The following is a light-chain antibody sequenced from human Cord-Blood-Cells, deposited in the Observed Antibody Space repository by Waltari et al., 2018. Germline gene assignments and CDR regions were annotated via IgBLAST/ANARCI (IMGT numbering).Light chain of an antibody. CDR1: RVHGSYA. Sequence: RVHGSYAIAWHQQQPEKGPRYLMKLNSDGSHSKGDGIPDRFSGSSSEAERYLTISSLQSEDEADYYCQTWGTGIRVFGGGTKLTVL. CDR3: QTWGTGIRV. CDR2: LNSDGSH. V-gene: IGLV4-69*01. J-gene: IGLJ3*02.